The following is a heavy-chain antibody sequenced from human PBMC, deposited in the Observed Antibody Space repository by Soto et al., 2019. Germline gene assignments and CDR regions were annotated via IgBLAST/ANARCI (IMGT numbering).Heavy chain of an antibody. J-gene: IGHJ2*01. CDR1: GGSITDYY. V-gene: IGHV4-59*01. CDR3: ARALDGFGAYWYFDL. D-gene: IGHD3-16*01. CDR2: GYHSVSI. Sequence: PSETLSLTCTVSGGSITDYYWSWIRQPPGKALEWIGYGYHSVSIHYNPSLKTRVTISVDTSENQFSLRLSSVTAADTAVYYCARALDGFGAYWYFDLWGRGTLVTVSS.